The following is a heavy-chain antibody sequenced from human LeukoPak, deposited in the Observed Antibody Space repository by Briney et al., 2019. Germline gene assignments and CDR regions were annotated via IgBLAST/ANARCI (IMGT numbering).Heavy chain of an antibody. Sequence: ASVKVTCKASGYTFTSYAMNWVRQAPGQGLEWMGWINTNTGNPTYAQGFTGRFVFSLDTSVSTAYLQISSLKAEDTAVYYCARTFLARNPYYYGSGSYQYYFDYWGQGTLVTVSS. V-gene: IGHV7-4-1*02. J-gene: IGHJ4*02. CDR3: ARTFLARNPYYYGSGSYQYYFDY. D-gene: IGHD3-10*01. CDR1: GYTFTSYA. CDR2: INTNTGNP.